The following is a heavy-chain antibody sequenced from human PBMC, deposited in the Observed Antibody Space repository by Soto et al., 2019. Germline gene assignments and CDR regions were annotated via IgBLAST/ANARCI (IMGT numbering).Heavy chain of an antibody. Sequence: PGGSLRLSCAASGFTVSSNYMSWVRQAPGKGLEWVSVIYSGGSRFYADSVKGRFTLSRDNSKSTLHLQMNSLSAEDTAVYYCARDARWLQLGEMDVWGQGTTVTVSS. V-gene: IGHV3-53*01. CDR3: ARDARWLQLGEMDV. CDR2: IYSGGSR. CDR1: GFTVSSNY. J-gene: IGHJ6*02. D-gene: IGHD3-16*01.